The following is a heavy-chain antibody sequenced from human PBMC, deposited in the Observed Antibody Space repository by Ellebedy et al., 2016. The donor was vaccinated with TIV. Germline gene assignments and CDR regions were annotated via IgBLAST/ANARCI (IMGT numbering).Heavy chain of an antibody. Sequence: PGGSLRLSCVASGFTFSGYAMSWVRQAPGKGLVWVSRINSDGSSTSYADSVKGRFTISRDNAKNTLYLQMNSLRAEDTAVYYCAREQYYYDSSGLLPYWGQGTLVTVSS. CDR1: GFTFSGYA. V-gene: IGHV3-74*01. CDR3: AREQYYYDSSGLLPY. D-gene: IGHD3-22*01. CDR2: INSDGSST. J-gene: IGHJ4*02.